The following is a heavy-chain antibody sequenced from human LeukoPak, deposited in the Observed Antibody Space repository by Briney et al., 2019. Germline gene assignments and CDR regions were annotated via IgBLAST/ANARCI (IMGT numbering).Heavy chain of an antibody. D-gene: IGHD6-19*01. V-gene: IGHV6-1*01. CDR3: ARDGGLYSSGWINWFDP. CDR2: TYYRSKWYN. CDR1: GDSVSSNSAA. Sequence: SQTLSLTCTISGDSVSSNSAAWNWIRQSPSRGLEWLGRTYYRSKWYNDYAVSVKSRITINPDTSKNQFSLQLNSVTPEDTAVYYCARDGGLYSSGWINWFDPWGQGTLVTVSS. J-gene: IGHJ5*02.